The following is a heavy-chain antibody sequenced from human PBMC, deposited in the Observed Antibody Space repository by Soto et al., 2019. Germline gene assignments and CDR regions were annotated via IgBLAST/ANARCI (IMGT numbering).Heavy chain of an antibody. Sequence: PSETLSLTCTVSGGSISSGDYYWSWIRQPPGKGLEWIGYIYHSGSTNYNPSLKSRVTISLDRSKNQFSLKLNFVTAADTAVYFCARGLVNYYDSTANIDYWGQGTLVTVSS. CDR3: ARGLVNYYDSTANIDY. J-gene: IGHJ4*02. V-gene: IGHV4-30-4*01. CDR1: GGSISSGDYY. D-gene: IGHD3-22*01. CDR2: IYHSGST.